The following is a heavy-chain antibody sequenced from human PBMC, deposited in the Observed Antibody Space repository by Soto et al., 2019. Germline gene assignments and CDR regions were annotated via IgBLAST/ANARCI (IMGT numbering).Heavy chain of an antibody. CDR3: ARSVGVTTLSYLDY. J-gene: IGHJ4*02. CDR2: IIPMFGTA. CDR1: GGTFSSYG. Sequence: SVKVSCKAAGGTFSSYGISWVRQAPGQGLEWMGGIIPMFGTATHTQNFQGRLTITADESTSTAYMELSSLRSEDTAVYFCARSVGVTTLSYLDYWGQGTLVTVSS. D-gene: IGHD1-26*01. V-gene: IGHV1-69*13.